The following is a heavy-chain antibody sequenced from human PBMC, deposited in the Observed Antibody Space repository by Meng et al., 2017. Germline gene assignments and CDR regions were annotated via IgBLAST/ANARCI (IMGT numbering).Heavy chain of an antibody. Sequence: GGSLRLSCAASGFTFSSYGMHWVRQAPGKGLEWVAVIWYDGSNKYYADSVKGRFTISRDNSKNTLYLQMNSLRAEDTAVYYCARAAVAEAVAFDICGHGTMVTVSS. CDR3: ARAAVAEAVAFDI. CDR1: GFTFSSYG. D-gene: IGHD6-19*01. V-gene: IGHV3-33*01. J-gene: IGHJ3*02. CDR2: IWYDGSNK.